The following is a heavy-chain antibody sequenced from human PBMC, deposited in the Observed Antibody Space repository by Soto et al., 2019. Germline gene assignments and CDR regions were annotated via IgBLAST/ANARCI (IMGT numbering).Heavy chain of an antibody. D-gene: IGHD3-16*01. V-gene: IGHV4-39*01. CDR2: IDYIGNT. CDR3: VRGGLRYQQSSYYFDG. Sequence: QVQLQESGPGLVSPWGTLSLTCTVSGASISSSGYYWGWIRQAPGKGLEWIGSIDYIGNTYYNPSLKSRVTVSVDTSKNQISLQLNSVTAADTAVHYCVRGGLRYQQSSYYFDGWGQGTLVTVSS. J-gene: IGHJ4*02. CDR1: GASISSSGYY.